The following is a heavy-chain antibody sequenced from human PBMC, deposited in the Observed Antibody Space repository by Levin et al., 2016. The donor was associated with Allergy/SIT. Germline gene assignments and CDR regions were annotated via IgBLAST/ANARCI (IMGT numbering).Heavy chain of an antibody. Sequence: RQAPGKGLEWIGEINHSGSTNYNPSLKSRVTISVDMSKNQFSLKLSSVTAADTAVYYCARGYCSGGSCYSWAFDIWGQGTMVTVSS. CDR2: INHSGST. V-gene: IGHV4-34*01. J-gene: IGHJ3*02. CDR3: ARGYCSGGSCYSWAFDI. D-gene: IGHD2-15*01.